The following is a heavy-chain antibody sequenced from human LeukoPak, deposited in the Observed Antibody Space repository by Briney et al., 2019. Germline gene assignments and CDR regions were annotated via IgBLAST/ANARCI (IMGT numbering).Heavy chain of an antibody. CDR2: IYYSGST. V-gene: IGHV4-59*11. CDR1: VGSISSHY. J-gene: IGHJ5*02. CDR3: ARDNPDFWSGAPDWFAP. D-gene: IGHD3-3*01. Sequence: SETLSLTCTVSVGSISSHYWGWIRQPPGKGLEWIGYIYYSGSTNYNPSLKSRVTISVDTSNNQFSLKLRPVPAAHTAVYYCARDNPDFWSGAPDWFAPWGEGTLVTVSS.